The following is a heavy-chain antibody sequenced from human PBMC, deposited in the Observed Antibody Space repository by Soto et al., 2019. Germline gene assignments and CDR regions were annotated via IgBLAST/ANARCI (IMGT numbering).Heavy chain of an antibody. CDR2: IGSSSNYI. V-gene: IGHV3-21*06. D-gene: IGHD2-2*01. J-gene: IGHJ6*02. Sequence: GALRLSCSASVFTFTTYILTWVRQAPGKGLEWVASIGSSSNYIYYADSVKGRFTISRDNAKNSLFLQMNSLRAEDTAVYYCATLTYCSSASCPNYYYVMDVWGQGTTVTVSS. CDR3: ATLTYCSSASCPNYYYVMDV. CDR1: VFTFTTYI.